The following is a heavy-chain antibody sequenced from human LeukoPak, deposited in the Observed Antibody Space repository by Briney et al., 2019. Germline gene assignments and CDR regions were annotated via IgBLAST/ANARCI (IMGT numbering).Heavy chain of an antibody. Sequence: GGSLRLSCTASGFTFSGAWMTWVRQAPGKGLEWVANIREDGTEKNYVDSVKGRFTISRDNAKNSLYLQVNSLRAEDTALYYCARNFGGGDSSGPYYWGQGTLVTVSS. J-gene: IGHJ4*02. CDR3: ARNFGGGDSSGPYY. CDR2: IREDGTEK. D-gene: IGHD3-22*01. V-gene: IGHV3-7*03. CDR1: GFTFSGAW.